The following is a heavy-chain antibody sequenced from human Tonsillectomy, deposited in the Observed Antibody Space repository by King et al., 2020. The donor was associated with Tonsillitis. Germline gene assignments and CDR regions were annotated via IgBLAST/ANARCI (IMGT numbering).Heavy chain of an antibody. V-gene: IGHV3-30-3*01. Sequence: VQLVESGGGVVQPGRSLRLSCAASGFTFSSYAMHWVRQAPGKGLEWVAVISYDGSNKYYADSVKGRFTIPRDNSKNTLYLQMNSLRAEDTAAYYCARDKLVVVAATPGRYFDYWGQGTLVTVSS. CDR2: ISYDGSNK. J-gene: IGHJ4*02. CDR1: GFTFSSYA. CDR3: ARDKLVVVAATPGRYFDY. D-gene: IGHD2-15*01.